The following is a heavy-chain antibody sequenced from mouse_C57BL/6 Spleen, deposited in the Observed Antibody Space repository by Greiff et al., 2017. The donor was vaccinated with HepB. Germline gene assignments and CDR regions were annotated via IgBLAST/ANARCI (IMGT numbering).Heavy chain of an antibody. CDR2: INPYNGGT. CDR1: GYTFTDYY. Sequence: EVQLVESGPVLVKPGASVKMSCKASGYTFTDYYMNWVKQSHGKSLEWIGVINPYNGGTSYNQKFKGKATLTVDKSSSTAYMELNSLTSEDSAVYYCARYWDCFDYWGQGTTLTVSS. CDR3: ARYWDCFDY. V-gene: IGHV1-19*01. J-gene: IGHJ2*01. D-gene: IGHD4-1*01.